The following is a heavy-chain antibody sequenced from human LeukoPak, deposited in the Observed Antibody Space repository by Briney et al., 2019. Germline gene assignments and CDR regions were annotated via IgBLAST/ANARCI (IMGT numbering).Heavy chain of an antibody. Sequence: GGSLRLSCAASGFTISSNYMSWVRQAPGKGLEWVSVIYGGGSTYYTDSVKGRFTISRDDSKNTLYLQMNSLRAEDTAVYYCAGREVGNNYFDYWGQGTLVTVSS. D-gene: IGHD1-26*01. V-gene: IGHV3-53*01. J-gene: IGHJ4*02. CDR2: IYGGGST. CDR1: GFTISSNY. CDR3: AGREVGNNYFDY.